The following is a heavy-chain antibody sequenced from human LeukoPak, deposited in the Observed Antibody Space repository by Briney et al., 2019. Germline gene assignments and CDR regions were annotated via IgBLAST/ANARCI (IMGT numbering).Heavy chain of an antibody. CDR3: ARSPMTTVTCFDY. V-gene: IGHV4-59*01. J-gene: IGHJ4*02. D-gene: IGHD4-17*01. Sequence: PSETLSLTCTVSGGSISSYYWSWIRQPPRKGLEWIGYIYYSGSTNYNPSLKSRVTISVDTSKNQCSLKLSSVTAADTAVYYCARSPMTTVTCFDYWGQGTLVTVSS. CDR1: GGSISSYY. CDR2: IYYSGST.